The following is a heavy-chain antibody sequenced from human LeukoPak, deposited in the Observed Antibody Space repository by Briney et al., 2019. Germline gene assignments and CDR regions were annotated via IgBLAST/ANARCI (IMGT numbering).Heavy chain of an antibody. D-gene: IGHD2-2*01. CDR2: VSDSGGT. Sequence: PSETLSLTCTVSGGSISSTVYYWGWIRQPPGKGLEWIGSVSDSGGTYYNPSLRSRVTISVDTSKNQFSLKLSSVTAADTAVYYCATRVRGPFLYYFDYWGQGTLVTVSS. CDR3: ATRVRGPFLYYFDY. V-gene: IGHV4-39*01. CDR1: GGSISSTVYY. J-gene: IGHJ4*02.